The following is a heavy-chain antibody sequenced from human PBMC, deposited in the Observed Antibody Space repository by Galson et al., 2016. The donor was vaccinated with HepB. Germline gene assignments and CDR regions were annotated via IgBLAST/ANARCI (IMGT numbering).Heavy chain of an antibody. Sequence: SLRLSCAASGFSFSSFAMGWVRQAPGKGLEWVSVVSGSGRSTYYAHSVKGRFTISRDSSKSTLYLQMNSLRAEDTAVYYCAKYEKFLEWLLPTYYYYAMDVWGQGTTVTVSS. CDR3: AKYEKFLEWLLPTYYYYAMDV. CDR1: GFSFSSFA. D-gene: IGHD3-3*01. CDR2: VSGSGRST. J-gene: IGHJ6*02. V-gene: IGHV3-23*01.